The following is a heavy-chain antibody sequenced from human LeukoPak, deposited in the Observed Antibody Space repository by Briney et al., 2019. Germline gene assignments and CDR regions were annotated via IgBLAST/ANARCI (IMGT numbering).Heavy chain of an antibody. D-gene: IGHD3-10*01. V-gene: IGHV1-18*01. CDR2: ISAYNGNT. J-gene: IGHJ4*02. CDR3: ARAAYYYGSGSYYGGY. CDR1: GYTFTSYG. Sequence: ASVKVSCKASGYTFTSYGISWVRQAPGQGLEWIGWISAYNGNTNYAQKLQGRVTMTTDTSTSTAYMELRSLRSDDTAVYYCARAAYYYGSGSYYGGYWGQGTLVTVSS.